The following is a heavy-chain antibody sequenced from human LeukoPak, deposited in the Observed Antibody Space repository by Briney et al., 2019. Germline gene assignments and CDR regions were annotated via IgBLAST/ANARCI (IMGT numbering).Heavy chain of an antibody. CDR3: AKVLVLVSANRYYFDY. CDR2: ISGSGNST. D-gene: IGHD2-15*01. CDR1: GLTFSGFA. V-gene: IGHV3-23*01. Sequence: GGSLRLSCAASGLTFSGFAMSWVRQAPGKGLEWVSLISGSGNSTYYADSVKGRFTISRDNSNNMLYLQMNSLRAEDTAIYYCAKVLVLVSANRYYFDYWGQGTLVTVSS. J-gene: IGHJ4*02.